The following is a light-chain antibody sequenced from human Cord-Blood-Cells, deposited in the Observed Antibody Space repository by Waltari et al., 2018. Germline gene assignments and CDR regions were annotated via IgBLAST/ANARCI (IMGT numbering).Light chain of an antibody. V-gene: IGLV2-14*01. CDR1: RSDAGGYNY. CDR3: SSYTSSSTLV. J-gene: IGLJ7*01. Sequence: HSALPQPASVSGSPGPPLTISCTVTRSDAGGYNYVSWYQQHPGKAPNLMIYDVSNRPSGVSNRFSGSKSGNTASLTISGLQAEDEADYYCSSYTSSSTLVFGGGTQLTVL. CDR2: DVS.